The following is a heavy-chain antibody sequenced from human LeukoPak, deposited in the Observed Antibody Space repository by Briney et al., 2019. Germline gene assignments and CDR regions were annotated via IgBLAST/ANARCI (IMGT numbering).Heavy chain of an antibody. CDR2: IKQDGSEK. J-gene: IGHJ6*03. V-gene: IGHV3-7*01. CDR1: GFTFSSYW. CDR3: ARKQGSSSWYALSNYYYYMDV. Sequence: GGSLRLSCAASGFTFSSYWMSWVRQAPGKGLEWVANIKQDGSEKYYVDSVKGRFTISRDNAKNSLYLQMNSLRAEDTAVYYCARKQGSSSWYALSNYYYYMDVWGKGTTVTVSS. D-gene: IGHD6-13*01.